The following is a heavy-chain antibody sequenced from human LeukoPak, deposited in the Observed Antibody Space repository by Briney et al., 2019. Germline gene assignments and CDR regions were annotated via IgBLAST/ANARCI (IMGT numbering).Heavy chain of an antibody. D-gene: IGHD6-19*01. CDR1: GGSISSSSYY. CDR3: ARHKREIAVAGLNAFDI. Sequence: KTSETLSLTCTVSGGSISSSSYYWGWIRQPPGKGLEWIGSIYYSGSTYYNPSLKSRVTISVDTSKNQFSLKLSPATAADTAVYYCARHKREIAVAGLNAFDIWGQGTMVTVSS. V-gene: IGHV4-39*01. CDR2: IYYSGST. J-gene: IGHJ3*02.